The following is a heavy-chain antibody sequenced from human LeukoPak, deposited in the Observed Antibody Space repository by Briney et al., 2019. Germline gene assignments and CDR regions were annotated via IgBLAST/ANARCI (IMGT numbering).Heavy chain of an antibody. J-gene: IGHJ6*03. CDR3: ARGPHCSSTSCYRYYYYMDV. V-gene: IGHV4-39*07. CDR1: GGSISSSSYY. D-gene: IGHD2-2*01. Sequence: SETLSLTCTVSGGSISSSSYYWGWIRQPPGKGLEWIGSIYYSGSTYYNPSLKSRVTISVDTSKNQFSLKLSSVTAADTAVYYCARGPHCSSTSCYRYYYYMDVWGKGTTVTVSS. CDR2: IYYSGST.